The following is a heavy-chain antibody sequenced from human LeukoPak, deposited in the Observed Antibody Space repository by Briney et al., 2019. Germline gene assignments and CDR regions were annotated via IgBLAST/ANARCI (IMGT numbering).Heavy chain of an antibody. CDR3: AGGVVPAAMNYYYYGMDV. CDR2: IYYSGST. V-gene: IGHV4-59*01. J-gene: IGHJ6*02. Sequence: SETLSLTCTVSGGSISSYYWSCIRQPPGKGLEWIGYIYYSGSTNYNPSLKSRVTISVDTSKNQFSLKLSSVTAADTAVYYCAGGVVPAAMNYYYYGMDVWGQGTTVTVSS. D-gene: IGHD2-2*01. CDR1: GGSISSYY.